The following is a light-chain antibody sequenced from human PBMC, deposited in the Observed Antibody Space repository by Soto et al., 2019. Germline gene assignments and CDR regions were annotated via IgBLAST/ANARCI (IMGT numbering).Light chain of an antibody. V-gene: IGKV1-17*01. Sequence: DIQMTQSPSSLSASVGDRVTITCRASQGIRDALGWYQQKPGKVPKRLIYSASSLQSGVPSRFSGSGSETEFTLTISSLQPEDFAIYYCQQRNTWPETFGQGTKLEIK. CDR2: SAS. J-gene: IGKJ2*01. CDR1: QGIRDA. CDR3: QQRNTWPET.